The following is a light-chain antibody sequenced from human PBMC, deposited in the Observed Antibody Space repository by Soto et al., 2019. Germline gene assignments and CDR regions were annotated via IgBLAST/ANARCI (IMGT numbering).Light chain of an antibody. CDR1: QSVIRY. J-gene: IGKJ1*01. V-gene: IGKV3-20*01. Sequence: EIVLTQSPATLSLSPWERATLSCRASQSVIRYLAWYQQRPGQAPRLLIYGASTRATGIPDRFSGSGSGTDFTLTISRLEPEDFAVYYCQQYGGSPRTFGQGTKVHIK. CDR2: GAS. CDR3: QQYGGSPRT.